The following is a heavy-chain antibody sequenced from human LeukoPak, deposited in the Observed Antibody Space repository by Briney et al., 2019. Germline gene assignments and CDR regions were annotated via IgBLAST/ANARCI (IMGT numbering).Heavy chain of an antibody. CDR2: ISGSGGST. J-gene: IGHJ4*02. D-gene: IGHD1-26*01. CDR3: ARDDAGGSYGWRWGEMGVDY. CDR1: GFTFSSYG. V-gene: IGHV3-23*01. Sequence: GSLRLSCAASGFTFSSYGMSWVRQAPGKGLEWVSAISGSGGSTYYADSVKGRFTISRDNAKNSLYLQMNSLRAEDTAVYYCARDDAGGSYGWRWGEMGVDYWGQGTLVTVSS.